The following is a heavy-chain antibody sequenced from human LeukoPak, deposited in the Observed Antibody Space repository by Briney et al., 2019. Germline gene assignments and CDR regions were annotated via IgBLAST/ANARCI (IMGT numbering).Heavy chain of an antibody. CDR2: IYYSGST. Sequence: SETLSLSCTVSGGSISSGGYYWSWIRQHPGKGLEWIGYIYYSGSTYYNPSLKSRVTISVDTSKNQFSLKLSSVTAADTAVYYCARAPGAMVLNLDYWGQGTLVTVSS. CDR3: ARAPGAMVLNLDY. D-gene: IGHD5-18*01. V-gene: IGHV4-31*03. J-gene: IGHJ4*02. CDR1: GGSISSGGYY.